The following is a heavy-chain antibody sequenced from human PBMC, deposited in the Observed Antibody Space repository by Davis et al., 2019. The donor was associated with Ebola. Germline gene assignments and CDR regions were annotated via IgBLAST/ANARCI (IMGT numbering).Heavy chain of an antibody. J-gene: IGHJ6*02. D-gene: IGHD2-2*02. CDR2: IIPIFGTA. CDR3: ARAPPRYCSSTSCYTGIPSYGMNV. Sequence: SVKVSCKASGGTFSSYAISWVRQAPGQGLEWMGGIIPIFGTANYAQKFQGRVTMTRDTSTSTVYMELSSLRSEDTAVYYCARAPPRYCSSTSCYTGIPSYGMNVWGQGTTVTVSS. V-gene: IGHV1-69*05. CDR1: GGTFSSYA.